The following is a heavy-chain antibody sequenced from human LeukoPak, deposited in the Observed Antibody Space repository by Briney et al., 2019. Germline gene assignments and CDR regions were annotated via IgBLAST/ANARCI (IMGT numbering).Heavy chain of an antibody. J-gene: IGHJ4*02. CDR1: GFTFSSYV. CDR2: ISDSGGGT. CDR3: ARLEWGATGGYFDY. D-gene: IGHD1-26*01. V-gene: IGHV3-23*01. Sequence: GGSLRLSCAASGFTFSSYVMNWVRQAPGKGLEWVSGISDSGGGTYYADSVKGRFTISRDNSKNTLYLQMNSLRDEDTAVYYCARLEWGATGGYFDYWGQGTLVTVSS.